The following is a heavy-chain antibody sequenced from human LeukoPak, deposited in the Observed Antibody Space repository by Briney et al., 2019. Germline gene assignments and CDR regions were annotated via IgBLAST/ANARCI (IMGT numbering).Heavy chain of an antibody. Sequence: SETLSLTCAVYGGSFSGYYWSWIRQPPGKGLEWIGEINHSGSTNYNPSLKSRVTISVDTSKNQFSLKLSSVTAADTAVYYCARGGGTIVVVVAARYRPFDYWGHGTLVTVSS. J-gene: IGHJ4*01. CDR3: ARGGGTIVVVVAARYRPFDY. CDR2: INHSGST. D-gene: IGHD2-15*01. V-gene: IGHV4-34*01. CDR1: GGSFSGYY.